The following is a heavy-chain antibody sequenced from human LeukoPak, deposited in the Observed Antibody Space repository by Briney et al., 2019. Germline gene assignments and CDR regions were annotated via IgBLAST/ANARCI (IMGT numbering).Heavy chain of an antibody. V-gene: IGHV1-2*02. Sequence: AAVPVSYKSSGYTFTDYYRHWVRQAPGRGLEWMGWINPNSGGTNYAQKFQGRVTMTRDTSISTAYMELIRLRSDDTAVYYCARSQYRYSSSWYYFDYWGQGTLVTVSS. CDR3: ARSQYRYSSSWYYFDY. CDR1: GYTFTDYY. CDR2: INPNSGGT. J-gene: IGHJ4*02. D-gene: IGHD6-13*01.